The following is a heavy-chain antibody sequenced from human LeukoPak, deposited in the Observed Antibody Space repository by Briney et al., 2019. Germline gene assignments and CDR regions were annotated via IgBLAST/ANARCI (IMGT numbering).Heavy chain of an antibody. CDR3: ARGVRQLDLKYYYYYFYMDV. Sequence: SETLSLTCAVYGESFSTYYWTWIRQSSGKGLEWIGEINHYGRTNYNPSLKSRVTISADTSKNQFSLRLNSVTAADTSVYYCARGVRQLDLKYYYYYFYMDVWGKGTTVTVSS. CDR1: GESFSTYY. D-gene: IGHD6-6*01. CDR2: INHYGRT. V-gene: IGHV4-34*01. J-gene: IGHJ6*03.